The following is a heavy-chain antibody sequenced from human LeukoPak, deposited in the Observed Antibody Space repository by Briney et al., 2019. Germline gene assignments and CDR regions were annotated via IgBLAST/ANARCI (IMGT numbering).Heavy chain of an antibody. V-gene: IGHV3-7*01. Sequence: PGGSLRLSCVASGFSFSRSWMGWVRQAPGKGLEWVANIKVDGSEKHYLDSVEGRFIISRDNAKNSLHLQMNNLRAEDTAEYYCVRDGPFGSGTFGYWAQGTLVSVSS. J-gene: IGHJ4*02. D-gene: IGHD3-10*01. CDR2: IKVDGSEK. CDR3: VRDGPFGSGTFGY. CDR1: GFSFSRSW.